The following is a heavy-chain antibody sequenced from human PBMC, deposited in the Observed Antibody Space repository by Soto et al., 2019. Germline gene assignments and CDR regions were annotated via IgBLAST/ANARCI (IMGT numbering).Heavy chain of an antibody. CDR3: AKARDQQWVRLPFDY. Sequence: EVQLLESGGGLVQPGGSLRLSCVGSGFFFSSYTMTWVRQAPGKGLEWVSSFSATSENTYYADSVRGRFTISRDNSKNTLFLQINRLTAEDTAMYYCAKARDQQWVRLPFDYWGQGILVIVSS. CDR2: FSATSENT. J-gene: IGHJ4*02. CDR1: GFFFSSYT. D-gene: IGHD6-19*01. V-gene: IGHV3-23*01.